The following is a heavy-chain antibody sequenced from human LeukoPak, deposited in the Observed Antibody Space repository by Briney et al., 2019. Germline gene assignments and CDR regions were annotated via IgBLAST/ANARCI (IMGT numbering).Heavy chain of an antibody. Sequence: GGSLRLSCATSGFTFSNAWMTWVRQAPGKGLEWVGRIKSKTDGGTTDYAAPVKGRFTISRDDSKNTLYLQMNSLKTEDTAVYYCTTDSSGWTDFDYWGQGTLVTVSS. D-gene: IGHD6-19*01. V-gene: IGHV3-15*01. J-gene: IGHJ4*02. CDR3: TTDSSGWTDFDY. CDR2: IKSKTDGGTT. CDR1: GFTFSNAW.